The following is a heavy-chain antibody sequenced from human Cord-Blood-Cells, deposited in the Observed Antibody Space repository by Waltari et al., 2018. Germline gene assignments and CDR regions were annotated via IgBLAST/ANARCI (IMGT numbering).Heavy chain of an antibody. CDR2: INHSGST. J-gene: IGHJ4*02. Sequence: QVQLQQWGAGLLKPSETLSPTCAVYGGSFSGYYWSWIRQPPGKGLEWIGEINHSGSTNYNPSLKSRVTISVDTSKNQFSLKLSSVTAADTAVYYCARGLGYGGNFDYWGQGTLVTVSS. CDR3: ARGLGYGGNFDY. V-gene: IGHV4-34*01. CDR1: GGSFSGYY. D-gene: IGHD4-17*01.